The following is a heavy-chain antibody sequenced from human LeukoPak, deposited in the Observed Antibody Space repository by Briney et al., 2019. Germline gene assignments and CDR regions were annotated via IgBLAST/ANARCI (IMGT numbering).Heavy chain of an antibody. J-gene: IGHJ4*02. D-gene: IGHD6-19*01. CDR3: ASSIPERTPRGPQWLAYFDY. CDR2: IYTSGST. Sequence: PSETLSLTCTVSGGSISSYYWSWIRQPAGKGLEWIGRIYTSGSTNYNPSLKSRVTMSVDTSKNQFSLKLSSVTAADTAVYYCASSIPERTPRGPQWLAYFDYWGQGTLVTVSS. V-gene: IGHV4-4*07. CDR1: GGSISSYY.